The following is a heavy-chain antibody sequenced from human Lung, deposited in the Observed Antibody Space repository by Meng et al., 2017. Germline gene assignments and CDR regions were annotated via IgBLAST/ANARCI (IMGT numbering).Heavy chain of an antibody. J-gene: IGHJ4*02. Sequence: QVQLVQSGSEVKKPGSSVKVACKASGVTVSRYSFSWVRQAPGQGLEWMGWIIPILERANYAQKFQGRVKITADISTTTAYMEMRSLRSEDTAVYYCASAMGNYVPATNEWTPSYFDYWGRGTLVTVSS. CDR1: GVTVSRYS. CDR2: IIPILERA. CDR3: ASAMGNYVPATNEWTPSYFDY. D-gene: IGHD3-16*01. V-gene: IGHV1-69*02.